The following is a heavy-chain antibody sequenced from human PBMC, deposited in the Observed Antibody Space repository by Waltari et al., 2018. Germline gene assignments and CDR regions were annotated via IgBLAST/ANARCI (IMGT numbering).Heavy chain of an antibody. V-gene: IGHV3-21*02. Sequence: EVQLVESGGGLVNPGGSLRLSCAASGFSLSTYTMDWVRQSPGKGLEWVASVSTHSSYIYYADSVKGRFTISRDNAKNSLFLQMNSLRGEDTALYYCARESPQYDFWTGYPNALDSWGQGTLVTVSS. CDR3: ARESPQYDFWTGYPNALDS. CDR1: GFSLSTYT. J-gene: IGHJ4*02. D-gene: IGHD3-3*01. CDR2: VSTHSSYI.